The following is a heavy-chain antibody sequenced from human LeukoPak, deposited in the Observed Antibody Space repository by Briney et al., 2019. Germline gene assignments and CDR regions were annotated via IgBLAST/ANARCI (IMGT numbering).Heavy chain of an antibody. J-gene: IGHJ6*03. Sequence: SETLSLTCTVSGGSISSGGYYWSWIRQPPGKGLEWIGYIYHSGSTYYNPSLKSRVTISVDRSKNQFSLKLSSVTAADTAVYYCARCRKYQLPRPSYYYYMDVWGKGTTVTVSS. CDR3: ARCRKYQLPRPSYYYYMDV. CDR2: IYHSGST. V-gene: IGHV4-30-2*01. CDR1: GGSISSGGYY. D-gene: IGHD2-2*01.